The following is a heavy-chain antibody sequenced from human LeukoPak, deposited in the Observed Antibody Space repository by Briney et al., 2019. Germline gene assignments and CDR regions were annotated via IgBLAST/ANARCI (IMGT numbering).Heavy chain of an antibody. CDR1: GFTFSSYA. J-gene: IGHJ4*02. D-gene: IGHD6-6*01. CDR3: AKVTTIAARRSDCDH. Sequence: GGSLRLSCAASGFTFSSYAMSWVRQAPGKGLEWVSAISASGGSAFYADSVKGRFTISRDNSKNTLYLQMNSLRVEDTAVHYCAKVTTIAARRSDCDHWGQGTLVTVSS. V-gene: IGHV3-23*01. CDR2: ISASGGSA.